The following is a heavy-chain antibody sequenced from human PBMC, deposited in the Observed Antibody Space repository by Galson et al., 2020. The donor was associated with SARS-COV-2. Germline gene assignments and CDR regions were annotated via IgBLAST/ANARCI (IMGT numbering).Heavy chain of an antibody. J-gene: IGHJ6*02. V-gene: IGHV4-59*01. D-gene: IGHD5-18*01. Sequence: SETLSLTCTVSGGSISSYYWSWIRQPPGKGLEWIGYIYYSGSTNYNPSLKSRVTISVDTSKNQFSLKLSSVTAADTAVYYCARVQLWQNYYYYGMDVWGQGTTVTVSS. CDR2: IYYSGST. CDR3: ARVQLWQNYYYYGMDV. CDR1: GGSISSYY.